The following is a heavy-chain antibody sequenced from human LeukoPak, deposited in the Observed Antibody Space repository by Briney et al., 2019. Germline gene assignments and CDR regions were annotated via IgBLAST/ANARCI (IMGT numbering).Heavy chain of an antibody. CDR2: INPDSGGT. CDR3: ARRAYDSWSAY. D-gene: IGHD3/OR15-3a*01. Sequence: GASVKVSCKASGYTFTDYYMHWVRQAPGQGLEWMGWINPDSGGTNYAQKFQGRVTMTRDTSISTAYLELSRLRSDDTAVYYCARRAYDSWSAYWGQGILVTVSS. V-gene: IGHV1-2*02. CDR1: GYTFTDYY. J-gene: IGHJ4*02.